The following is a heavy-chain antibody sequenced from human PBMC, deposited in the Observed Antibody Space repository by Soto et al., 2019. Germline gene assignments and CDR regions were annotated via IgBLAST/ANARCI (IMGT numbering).Heavy chain of an antibody. CDR1: GFTFSSYA. Sequence: PGGSLRLSCAASGFTFSSYAMHWVRQAPGKGLEWVAVISYDGSNKYYADSVKGRFTISRDNSKNTLYLQMNSLRAEDTAVYYCARDRDCSGGSCYSTDYYYYGMDVWGQGTTVTVSS. V-gene: IGHV3-30-3*01. CDR3: ARDRDCSGGSCYSTDYYYYGMDV. J-gene: IGHJ6*02. CDR2: ISYDGSNK. D-gene: IGHD2-15*01.